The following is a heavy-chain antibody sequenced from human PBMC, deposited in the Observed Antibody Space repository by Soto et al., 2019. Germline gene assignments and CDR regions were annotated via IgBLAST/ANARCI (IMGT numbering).Heavy chain of an antibody. V-gene: IGHV1-18*01. D-gene: IGHD1-26*01. Sequence: ASVKVSCKASGYTFTSYGISWVRQAPGQGLEWMGWISAYNGNTNYAQKLQGRVTMTTDTSTSTAYMELRSLRSDDTAVYYCARDLRVGATHGDYSDYWGPGTLVTVSS. J-gene: IGHJ4*02. CDR2: ISAYNGNT. CDR3: ARDLRVGATHGDYSDY. CDR1: GYTFTSYG.